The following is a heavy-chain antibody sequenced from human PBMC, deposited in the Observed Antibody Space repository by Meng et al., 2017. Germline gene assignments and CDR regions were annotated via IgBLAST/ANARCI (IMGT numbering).Heavy chain of an antibody. Sequence: GESLKISCAASGFTFSDYYMSWIRQAPGKGLEWVSYISSSGSTIYYADSVKGRFTISRDNAKNSLYLQMNSLRAEDTAVYYCASRSVDTAMVLLESHDAFDIWGQGTRVT. CDR1: GFTFSDYY. V-gene: IGHV3-11*01. CDR2: ISSSGSTI. J-gene: IGHJ3*02. D-gene: IGHD5-18*01. CDR3: ASRSVDTAMVLLESHDAFDI.